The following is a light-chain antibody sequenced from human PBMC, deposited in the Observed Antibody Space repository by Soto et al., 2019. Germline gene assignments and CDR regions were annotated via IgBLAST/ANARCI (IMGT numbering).Light chain of an antibody. Sequence: EIVLTQSPGTLSLSPGETATLSCRAGQSVTSSYLAWYQQKPGLAPRLLIYGASSRAAGIPDRFSGSGSGTDFTLSITRLEPEDFAVYYCQQYGRSPWTFGQGTKVGIK. CDR3: QQYGRSPWT. CDR2: GAS. CDR1: QSVTSSY. J-gene: IGKJ1*01. V-gene: IGKV3-20*01.